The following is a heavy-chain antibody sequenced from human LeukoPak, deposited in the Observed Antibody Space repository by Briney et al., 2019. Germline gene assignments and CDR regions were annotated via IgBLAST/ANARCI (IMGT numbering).Heavy chain of an antibody. CDR3: ARDMEVLSARLTGSYSGFDY. D-gene: IGHD3-9*01. Sequence: GGSLRLSCAASGFTFSSYAMHWVRQAPGKGLGWGAVISYDGSNKYYADSVKGRFTISRDNSKNTLYLQMNSLRAEDTAVYYCARDMEVLSARLTGSYSGFDYWGQGTLLTVSS. J-gene: IGHJ4*02. V-gene: IGHV3-30-3*01. CDR1: GFTFSSYA. CDR2: ISYDGSNK.